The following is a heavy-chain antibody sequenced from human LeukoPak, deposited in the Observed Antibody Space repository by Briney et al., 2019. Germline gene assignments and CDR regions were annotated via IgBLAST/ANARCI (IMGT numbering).Heavy chain of an antibody. Sequence: SETLSLTCTVSGGSISSSSYYWGWIRRPPGKGLEWIGSIYYSGSTYYNPSLKSRVTISVDTSKNQFSLKLSSVTAADTAVYYCARSEGELLNYWGQGTLVTVSS. D-gene: IGHD1-26*01. CDR3: ARSEGELLNY. CDR1: GGSISSSSYY. CDR2: IYYSGST. J-gene: IGHJ4*02. V-gene: IGHV4-39*01.